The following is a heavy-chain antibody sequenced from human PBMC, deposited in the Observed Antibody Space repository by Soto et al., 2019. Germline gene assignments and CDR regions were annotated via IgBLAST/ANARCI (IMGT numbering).Heavy chain of an antibody. V-gene: IGHV3-30*18. D-gene: IGHD3-10*01. CDR3: AKGEYYYGSGAPYYAMDV. CDR2: ISYDGSNK. J-gene: IGHJ6*02. CDR1: GFTFSSYG. Sequence: QVQLVESGGGVVQPGRSLRLSCAASGFTFSSYGMHWVRQAPGKGLEWVAVISYDGSNKYYADSVNGRFTISRDNSKNTLYLQMNRLIDEDTGVYYCAKGEYYYGSGAPYYAMDVWGQGTTVTVS.